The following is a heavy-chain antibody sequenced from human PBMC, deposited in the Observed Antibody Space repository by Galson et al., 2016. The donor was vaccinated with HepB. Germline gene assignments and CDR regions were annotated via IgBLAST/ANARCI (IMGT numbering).Heavy chain of an antibody. D-gene: IGHD3/OR15-3a*01. CDR1: GFTFRTYW. Sequence: SLRLSCAASGFTFRTYWMHWVRQAPGKGLVWVSRIHSDGSGATYADSVKGRFTISRDNGKNTVYLQMNRLRAEDTAVYYCAREGDPDDFWTGYYNPSYGMDVWGQG. CDR3: AREGDPDDFWTGYYNPSYGMDV. V-gene: IGHV3-74*01. CDR2: IHSDGSGA. J-gene: IGHJ6*02.